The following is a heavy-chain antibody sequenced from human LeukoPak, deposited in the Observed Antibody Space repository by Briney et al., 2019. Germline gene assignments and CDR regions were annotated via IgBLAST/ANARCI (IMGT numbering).Heavy chain of an antibody. J-gene: IGHJ5*02. Sequence: GASVKVSCKASGYTFTGYYMHWVRQAPGQGLEWMGWINPNSGGTNYAQKFQGWVTMTRDTSISTAYMDLSRLRSDDTAVYYCARVSSSSSSDWFDPWGQGTLVTVSP. D-gene: IGHD6-6*01. CDR1: GYTFTGYY. CDR2: INPNSGGT. CDR3: ARVSSSSSSDWFDP. V-gene: IGHV1-2*04.